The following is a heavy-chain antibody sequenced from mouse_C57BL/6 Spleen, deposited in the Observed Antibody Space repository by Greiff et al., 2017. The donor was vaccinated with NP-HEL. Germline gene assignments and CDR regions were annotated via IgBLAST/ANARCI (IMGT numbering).Heavy chain of an antibody. D-gene: IGHD1-1*01. CDR2: ISSGSSTI. CDR3: ARDHYGSSYGWYFDV. CDR1: GFTFSDYG. V-gene: IGHV5-17*01. J-gene: IGHJ1*03. Sequence: DVQLVESGGGLVKPGGSLKLSCAASGFTFSDYGMHWVRQAPEKGLEWVAYISSGSSTIYYADTVKGRFTISRDNAKNTLFLQMTSLRSEDTAMYYCARDHYGSSYGWYFDVWGTGTTVTVSS.